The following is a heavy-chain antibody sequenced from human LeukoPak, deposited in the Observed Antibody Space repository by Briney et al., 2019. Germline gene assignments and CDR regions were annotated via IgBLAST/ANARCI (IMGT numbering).Heavy chain of an antibody. CDR3: ARDSYSNVDY. J-gene: IGHJ4*02. V-gene: IGHV3-48*04. Sequence: GGSLRLSCSASGFTFSAYTMNWVRQGPGQGLEWVSYISSGSSSVYYADSVKGRFTISRDNAKNSLYLQMNSLRAEDTAVYYCARDSYSNVDYWGQGTLVTVSS. D-gene: IGHD4-11*01. CDR1: GFTFSAYT. CDR2: ISSGSSSV.